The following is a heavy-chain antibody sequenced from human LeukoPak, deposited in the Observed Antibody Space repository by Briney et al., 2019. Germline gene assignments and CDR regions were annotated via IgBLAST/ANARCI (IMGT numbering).Heavy chain of an antibody. Sequence: GASVKVSCKASGYTFTNYGICWVRQAPGQGLEWMGWISTYSDHTNYAQKFQGRVTMTRDTSTSTVYMELSSLRSEDTAVYYCARGNYDYVWGSYRYVPFDYWGQGTLVTVSS. V-gene: IGHV1-18*01. D-gene: IGHD3-16*02. CDR1: GYTFTNYG. J-gene: IGHJ4*02. CDR3: ARGNYDYVWGSYRYVPFDY. CDR2: ISTYSDHT.